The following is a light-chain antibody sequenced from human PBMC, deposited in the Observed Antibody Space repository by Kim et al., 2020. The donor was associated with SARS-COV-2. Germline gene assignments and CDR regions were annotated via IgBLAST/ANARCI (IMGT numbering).Light chain of an antibody. J-gene: IGLJ3*02. CDR2: GKN. Sequence: ALGQTVTITCQGDSLRKYYATWYQQKPRQAPFLVIFGKNNRPSGIPDRFSGSSSGNTASLTISGAQAEDEADYYCNSRDISGNHWVFGGGTQLTVL. V-gene: IGLV3-19*01. CDR3: NSRDISGNHWV. CDR1: SLRKYY.